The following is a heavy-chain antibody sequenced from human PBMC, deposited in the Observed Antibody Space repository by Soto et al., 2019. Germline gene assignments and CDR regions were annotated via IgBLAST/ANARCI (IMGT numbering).Heavy chain of an antibody. CDR1: GGSISSYY. CDR2: IYYSGST. CDR3: ARAAVAGDFDY. V-gene: IGHV4-59*01. Sequence: LTCTVSGGSISSYYWSWIRQPPGKGLEWIGYIYYSGSTNYNPSLKSRVTISVDTSKNQFSLKLSSVTAADTAVYYCARAAVAGDFDYWGQGTLVTVSS. J-gene: IGHJ4*02. D-gene: IGHD6-19*01.